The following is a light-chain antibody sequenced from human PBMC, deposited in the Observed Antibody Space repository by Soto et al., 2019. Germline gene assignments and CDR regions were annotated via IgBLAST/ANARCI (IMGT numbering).Light chain of an antibody. CDR3: LQCNSWSPLT. Sequence: EIVMTQSPATLSVSPGERATLSCRASQSVSSNLAWYQQKPGQAPRLLIYCASTRATGIPANFSGSGSATEFTPTISSLQSEDFAVDYYLQCNSWSPLTFGGGTKVEIK. CDR2: CAS. V-gene: IGKV3-15*01. CDR1: QSVSSN. J-gene: IGKJ4*01.